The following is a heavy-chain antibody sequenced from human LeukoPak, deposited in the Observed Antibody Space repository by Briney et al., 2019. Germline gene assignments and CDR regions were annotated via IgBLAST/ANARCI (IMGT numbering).Heavy chain of an antibody. D-gene: IGHD3-22*01. CDR1: GFTFSDYW. CDR2: IKQDGSEK. J-gene: IGHJ4*02. CDR3: ARDLYRIVVVPHYFDY. V-gene: IGHV3-7*01. Sequence: PGGSLRLSCAASGFTFSDYWMNWVRQAPGTGLEWVANIKQDGSEKYYVDSVKGRFTISRDNAKNSLYLQMNSLRAEDTAVYYCARDLYRIVVVPHYFDYWGQGTLVTVSS.